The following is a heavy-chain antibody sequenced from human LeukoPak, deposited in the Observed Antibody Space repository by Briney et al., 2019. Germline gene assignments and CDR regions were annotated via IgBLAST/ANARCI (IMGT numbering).Heavy chain of an antibody. V-gene: IGHV4-59*01. CDR1: GGSISSYY. CDR2: IYYSGST. D-gene: IGHD6-13*01. CDR3: ARGSSSSWYDWYFDL. Sequence: PSETLSLTCTVSGGSISSYYWSWIRQPPGKGLEWIGYIYYSGSTNYNPSLKNRVTISVDTSKNQFSLKLSSVTAADTAVYYCARGSSSSWYDWYFDLWGRGTLVTVSS. J-gene: IGHJ2*01.